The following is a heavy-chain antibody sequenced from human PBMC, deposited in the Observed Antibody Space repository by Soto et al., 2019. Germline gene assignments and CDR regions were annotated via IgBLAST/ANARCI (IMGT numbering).Heavy chain of an antibody. D-gene: IGHD3-10*01. CDR2: ISGSGGST. J-gene: IGHJ5*02. V-gene: IGHV3-23*01. CDR1: GFTFSSYA. Sequence: GGSLRLSCAASGFTFSSYAMSWVRQAPGKGLEWVSAISGSGGSTYYADSVKGRFTISRDNSKNTLYLQMNSLRAEDTAVYYCAKAPYGSGYGSWFDPWGQGTLVTVSS. CDR3: AKAPYGSGYGSWFDP.